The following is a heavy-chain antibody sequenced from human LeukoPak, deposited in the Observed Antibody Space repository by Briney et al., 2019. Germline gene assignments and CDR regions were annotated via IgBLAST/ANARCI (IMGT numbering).Heavy chain of an antibody. J-gene: IGHJ4*02. V-gene: IGHV4-59*12. Sequence: SETLSLTCTVSGGSISSYYWSWIRQPPGKGLEWIGYIYYSGSTNYNPSLKSRVTISVDTSKNQFSLKLSSVTAADTAVYYCARAAPLIDIVVVVAAPDYWGQGTLVTVSS. CDR1: GGSISSYY. CDR2: IYYSGST. D-gene: IGHD2-15*01. CDR3: ARAAPLIDIVVVVAAPDY.